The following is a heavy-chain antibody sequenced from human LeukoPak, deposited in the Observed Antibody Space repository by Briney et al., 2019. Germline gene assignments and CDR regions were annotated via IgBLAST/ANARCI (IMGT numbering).Heavy chain of an antibody. CDR1: GFSLSNYW. CDR3: ARDKWTPDY. Sequence: GGSLRLSCAASGFSLSNYWMAWVRQAPGKGLEWVANIKQDGSEKHYVDSVKGRFTISRDNAKNSLYLQMNSLRAEDTAVYYCARDKWTPDYWGQGTLVTVSS. D-gene: IGHD1-26*01. V-gene: IGHV3-7*01. J-gene: IGHJ4*02. CDR2: IKQDGSEK.